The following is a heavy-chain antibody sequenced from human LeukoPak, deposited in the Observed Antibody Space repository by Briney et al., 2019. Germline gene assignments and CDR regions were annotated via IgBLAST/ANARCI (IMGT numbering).Heavy chain of an antibody. Sequence: GGSLRLSCAASGFTFSDYWMVWVRQAPGKGLEWVSTISGSGGSTYYADSVKGRFTISRDNSKNTLYLQMNSLRAEDTAVYYCAKMAYYYDSSGSRSDAFDIWGQGTMVTVSS. V-gene: IGHV3-23*01. D-gene: IGHD3-22*01. CDR3: AKMAYYYDSSGSRSDAFDI. J-gene: IGHJ3*02. CDR1: GFTFSDYW. CDR2: ISGSGGST.